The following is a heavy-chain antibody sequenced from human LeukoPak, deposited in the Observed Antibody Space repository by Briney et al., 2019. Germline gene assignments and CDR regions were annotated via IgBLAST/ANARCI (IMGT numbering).Heavy chain of an antibody. CDR1: GGSISSSNW. CDR2: IIHSGST. J-gene: IGHJ4*02. Sequence: SETLSLTCAVSGGSISSSNWWSWVRQPPGKGLEWIGEIIHSGSTNYNPSLKSRVTMSIDNSKNQFSLELISVTATDTAVYYCARSQNYYGSGDYWSQGTLVTVSS. V-gene: IGHV4-4*02. CDR3: ARSQNYYGSGDY. D-gene: IGHD3-10*01.